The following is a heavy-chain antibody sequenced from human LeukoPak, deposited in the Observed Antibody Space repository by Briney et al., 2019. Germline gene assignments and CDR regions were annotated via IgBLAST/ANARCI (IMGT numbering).Heavy chain of an antibody. Sequence: SETLSLTCTVSGGSISSSSHYWGWIRQPPGKGLEWIGSIYYSGSTYYNPSLKSRVTISVDTSKNQFSLKLSSVTAEDTAVYYCARARAFDIWGQGTMVTVSS. CDR3: ARARAFDI. CDR2: IYYSGST. V-gene: IGHV4-39*07. CDR1: GGSISSSSHY. J-gene: IGHJ3*02.